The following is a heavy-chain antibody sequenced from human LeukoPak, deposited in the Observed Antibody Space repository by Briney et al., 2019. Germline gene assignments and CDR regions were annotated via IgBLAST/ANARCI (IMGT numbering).Heavy chain of an antibody. D-gene: IGHD6-19*01. J-gene: IGHJ5*02. CDR1: GGSISSSSYY. CDR2: IYYSGST. CDR3: AGQYDGIAVAGAINWFDP. V-gene: IGHV4-39*01. Sequence: PSETLSLTCTVSGGSISSSSYYWGWIRQPPGKGLEWIGSIYYSGSTYYNPSLKSRVTISVDTSKNQFSLKLSPVTAADTAVYYCAGQYDGIAVAGAINWFDPWGQGTLVTVSS.